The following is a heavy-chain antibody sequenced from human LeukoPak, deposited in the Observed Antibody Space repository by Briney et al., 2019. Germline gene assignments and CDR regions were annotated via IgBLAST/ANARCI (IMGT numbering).Heavy chain of an antibody. V-gene: IGHV3-23*01. CDR1: GFTFRSYT. CDR3: AKDSKITSADYYFDY. J-gene: IGHJ4*02. Sequence: GVSLRLSYAASGFTFRSYTMSWVRQAPGKGLEWVSTITTSDGNTYYADSVKGRFTVSRDNSKNTVYLQMDSLRVEDMAVYYCAKDSKITSADYYFDYWGLGTLVTVSS. CDR2: ITTSDGNT. D-gene: IGHD6-13*01.